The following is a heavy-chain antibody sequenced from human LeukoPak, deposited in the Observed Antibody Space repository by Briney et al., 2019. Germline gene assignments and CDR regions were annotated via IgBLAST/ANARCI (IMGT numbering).Heavy chain of an antibody. V-gene: IGHV3-74*01. CDR1: GFTFSSYW. D-gene: IGHD6-13*01. CDR2: INSDGSST. J-gene: IGHJ4*02. Sequence: PGGSLRPSCAASGFTFSSYWMHWVRQAPGKGLLWVSRINSDGSSTSYADSVKGRFTISRDNAKNTLYLQMNSLRAGDTAVYYCARRIAAAAAPYYFDYWGQGTLVTVSS. CDR3: ARRIAAAAAPYYFDY.